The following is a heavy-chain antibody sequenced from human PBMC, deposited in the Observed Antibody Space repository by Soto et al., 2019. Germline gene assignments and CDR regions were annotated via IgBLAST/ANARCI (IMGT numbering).Heavy chain of an antibody. Sequence: EVQLVESGEGLVQPGGSLRLSCAASGFTVSSNYMSWVRQAPGEGLEWVSVIYSGGSTYYADSVKGRFTISRDNSENTLYLQMNSLRAEDTAVYYCARTCSGGTCSFDYWGQGTLVTVSS. D-gene: IGHD2-15*01. J-gene: IGHJ4*02. CDR1: GFTVSSNY. V-gene: IGHV3-66*01. CDR2: IYSGGST. CDR3: ARTCSGGTCSFDY.